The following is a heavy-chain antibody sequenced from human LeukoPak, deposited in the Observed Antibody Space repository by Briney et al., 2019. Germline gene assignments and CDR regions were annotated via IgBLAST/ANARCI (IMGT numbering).Heavy chain of an antibody. CDR1: GFTFDDYA. V-gene: IGHV3-23*01. CDR3: AKGFCSSTSCYTWFYFDY. Sequence: GGSLRLSCAAPGFTFDDYAMHWVRQAPGKGLEWVSAISGSGGSTYYADSVKGRFTISRDNSKNTLYLQMNSLRAEDTAVYYCAKGFCSSTSCYTWFYFDYWGQGTLVTVSS. D-gene: IGHD2-2*02. CDR2: ISGSGGST. J-gene: IGHJ4*02.